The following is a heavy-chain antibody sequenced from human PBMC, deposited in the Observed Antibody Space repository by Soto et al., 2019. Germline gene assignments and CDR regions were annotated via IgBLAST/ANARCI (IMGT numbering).Heavy chain of an antibody. J-gene: IGHJ3*02. V-gene: IGHV2-5*02. CDR3: AHSGLSGGSSWPDDAFDI. CDR1: GFSLSTSGVG. Sequence: SGPTLVKPTQTLTLTCTFSGFSLSTSGVGVGWIRQPPGKALEWLALIYWDDDKRYSPSLKSRLTITKDTSKNQVVLTMTNMDPVDTATYYCAHSGLSGGSSWPDDAFDIWGQGTMVTVSS. CDR2: IYWDDDK. D-gene: IGHD6-13*01.